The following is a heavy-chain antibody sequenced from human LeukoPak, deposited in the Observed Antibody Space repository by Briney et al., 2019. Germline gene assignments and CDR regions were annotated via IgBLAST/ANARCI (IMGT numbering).Heavy chain of an antibody. Sequence: ASVKVSFKVSGYTLTELSMHWVRQAPGKGREWMGGFDSEDGETIYAQKFQGRVTMTEDTSTDTAYMELSSLRSEDTAVYYCATDWECGGDCSGDYWGQGTLVTVSS. CDR3: ATDWECGGDCSGDY. D-gene: IGHD2-21*02. J-gene: IGHJ4*02. CDR1: GYTLTELS. CDR2: FDSEDGET. V-gene: IGHV1-24*01.